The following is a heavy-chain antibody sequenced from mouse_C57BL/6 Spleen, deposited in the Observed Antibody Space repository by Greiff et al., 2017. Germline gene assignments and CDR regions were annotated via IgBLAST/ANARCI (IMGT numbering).Heavy chain of an antibody. V-gene: IGHV1-82*01. J-gene: IGHJ2*01. CDR2: IYPGDGDT. CDR1: GYAFSSSW. CDR3: ARGKGGYFDY. Sequence: QVQLQQSGPELVKPGASVKISCKASGYAFSSSWMNWVKQRPGKGLEWIGRIYPGDGDTNYNGKFKGKATLTADKSSSTAYMQLSSLTSEDSAVYFCARGKGGYFDYWGQGTTLTVSS.